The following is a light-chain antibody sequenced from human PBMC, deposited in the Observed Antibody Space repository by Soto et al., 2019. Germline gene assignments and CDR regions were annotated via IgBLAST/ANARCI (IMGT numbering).Light chain of an antibody. CDR3: QQYGSSPCT. J-gene: IGKJ3*01. Sequence: EIVLTQSPGTLSLSPGERATLSCRASQSVSSSYLAWYQQKPGQAPRPLIYGASSRATGIPDRCSCSGSGTDFTLTISSLEPEDFAVYYCQQYGSSPCTFGPGTKVDIK. CDR1: QSVSSSY. V-gene: IGKV3-20*01. CDR2: GAS.